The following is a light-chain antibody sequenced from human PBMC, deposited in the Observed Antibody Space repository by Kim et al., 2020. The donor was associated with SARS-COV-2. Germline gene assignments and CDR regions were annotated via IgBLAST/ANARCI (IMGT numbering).Light chain of an antibody. V-gene: IGKV1-27*01. CDR3: QKDNAAPYS. J-gene: IGKJ2*01. CDR1: QPIHNY. Sequence: DIQMTQSPSALSASVGDRVTITCRASQPIHNYLAWYQQKPGKVPKLRIYTASTLQSGVPSRFSGSGSGTDFTLTFSSLQPEDVATYYHQKDNAAPYSYGQGTKLEI. CDR2: TAS.